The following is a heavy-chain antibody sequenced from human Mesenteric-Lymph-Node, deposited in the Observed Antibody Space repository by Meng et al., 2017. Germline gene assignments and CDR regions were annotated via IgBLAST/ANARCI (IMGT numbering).Heavy chain of an antibody. CDR3: ARGARHEISYYYYYGMDV. Sequence: GESLKISCAASGFTFSSYGMHWVRQAPGKGLEWVAVIWYDGSNKYYAGSVKGRFTISRDNSKNTLYLQMNSLRAEDTAVYYCARGARHEISYYYYYGMDVWGQGTTVTVSS. CDR2: IWYDGSNK. V-gene: IGHV3-33*01. CDR1: GFTFSSYG. J-gene: IGHJ6*02.